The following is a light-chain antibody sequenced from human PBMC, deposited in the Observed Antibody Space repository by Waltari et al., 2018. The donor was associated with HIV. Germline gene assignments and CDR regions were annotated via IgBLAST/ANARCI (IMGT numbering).Light chain of an antibody. J-gene: IGKJ2*01. CDR1: QNIGDF. CDR3: QQTYKSPST. Sequence: DIQMTQSPSSLSASVGDRITIDCRSSQNIGDFLNWYQQKSGSAPKVLIYAASNLQSGVPSRCRGSGSGTYFTLTITGLQPEDFATYFCQQTYKSPSTFGRGTKLEMK. CDR2: AAS. V-gene: IGKV1-39*01.